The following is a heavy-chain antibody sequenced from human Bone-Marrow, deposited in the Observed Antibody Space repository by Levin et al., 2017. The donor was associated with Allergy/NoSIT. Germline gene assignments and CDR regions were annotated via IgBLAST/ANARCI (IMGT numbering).Heavy chain of an antibody. CDR2: IFYSGST. D-gene: IGHD3-10*01. CDR1: GGSISGYY. J-gene: IGHJ4*02. V-gene: IGHV4-59*01. CDR3: ARSVAGEFDY. Sequence: ESLKISCTVSGGSISGYYWSWVRQPQGKGLEWVGHIFYSGSTNYNPSLKSRVTISINTSKNQFSLNLTSVTAADTAFYYCARSVAGEFDYWGQGTLVTVSS.